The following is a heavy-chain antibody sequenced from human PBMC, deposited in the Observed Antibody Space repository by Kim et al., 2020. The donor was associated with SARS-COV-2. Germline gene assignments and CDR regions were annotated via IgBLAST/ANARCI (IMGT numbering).Heavy chain of an antibody. J-gene: IGHJ4*02. CDR3: AIHGTWGGTAYPPDF. V-gene: IGHV5-51*01. CDR1: GYNFTTFW. Sequence: GESLKISCKGSGYNFTTFWIGWVRQMPGRGLEWMGIIYHSDSDTRYNPSFQGQVTISADKSITTAYLQWSSLQASDTAMYFCAIHGTWGGTAYPPDFWGRGTRVIVSS. D-gene: IGHD2-21*01. CDR2: IYHSDSDT.